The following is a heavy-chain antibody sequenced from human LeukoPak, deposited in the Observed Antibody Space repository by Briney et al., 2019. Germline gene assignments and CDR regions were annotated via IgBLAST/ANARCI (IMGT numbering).Heavy chain of an antibody. Sequence: ASVKFSCTASGGTFSSYAISWVRQAPGQGLEWIGGIIPIFGTANYAQKFQGRVAITADKTTSTAYMELSSLRSEDTAVYYCARGPLRYFDWLLPPGGFDYWGQGTLVTVSS. CDR2: IIPIFGTA. J-gene: IGHJ4*02. D-gene: IGHD3-9*01. V-gene: IGHV1-69*06. CDR1: GGTFSSYA. CDR3: ARGPLRYFDWLLPPGGFDY.